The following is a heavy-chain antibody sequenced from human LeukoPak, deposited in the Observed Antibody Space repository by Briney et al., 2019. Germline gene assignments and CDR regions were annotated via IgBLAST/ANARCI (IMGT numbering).Heavy chain of an antibody. CDR1: GYTFTGYY. CDR2: INPNSGGT. V-gene: IGHV1-2*02. CDR3: ARVPLLLWFGELLEGRPFDI. J-gene: IGHJ3*02. D-gene: IGHD3-10*01. Sequence: ASVKVSCKASGYTFTGYYMHWVRQAPGQGLEWMGWINPNSGGTNYAQKFQGRVTMTRGTPIGTAYMEVSRLRSDDTAVYYCARVPLLLWFGELLEGRPFDIWGQGTMVTVSS.